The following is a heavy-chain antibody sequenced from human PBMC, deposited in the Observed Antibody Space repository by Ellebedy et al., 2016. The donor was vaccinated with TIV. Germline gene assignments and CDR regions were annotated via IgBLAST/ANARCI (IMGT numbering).Heavy chain of an antibody. V-gene: IGHV4-34*01. J-gene: IGHJ4*02. D-gene: IGHD1-26*01. Sequence: SETLSLXXAVFGGSFSGYYWSWIRQPPGKGLEWIGEINHSGSTNYNPSLKSRVTISVDTSKNQFSLKLSSVTAADTAVYYCARWSIVGATYYWGQGTLVTVSS. CDR3: ARWSIVGATYY. CDR1: GGSFSGYY. CDR2: INHSGST.